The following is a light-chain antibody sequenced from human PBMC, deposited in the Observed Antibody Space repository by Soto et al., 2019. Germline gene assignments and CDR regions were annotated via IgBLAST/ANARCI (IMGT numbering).Light chain of an antibody. CDR1: QSINSD. CDR3: QQRSNWPPIT. V-gene: IGKV3-11*01. Sequence: EIVMTQSPATLSVSPGETTRLSCRASQSINSDVAWYQQKVGQTPRLLIYDASNRATGIPARFSGSGSGTDFTLTISSPEPEDFAVYYCQQRSNWPPITFGQGTRLEIK. J-gene: IGKJ5*01. CDR2: DAS.